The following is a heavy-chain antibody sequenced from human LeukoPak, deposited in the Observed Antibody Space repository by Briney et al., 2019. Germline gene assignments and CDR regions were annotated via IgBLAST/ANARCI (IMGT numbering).Heavy chain of an antibody. J-gene: IGHJ3*02. D-gene: IGHD3-3*01. CDR1: GFTFSSYS. CDR2: ISGSGGST. Sequence: PGGSLRLSCAASGFTFSSYSMNWVRQAPGKGLEWVSAISGSGGSTYYADSVKGRFTISRDNSKNTLYLQMNSLRAEDTAVYYCARDRIAFWSGYYTGIAAAFDIWGQGTMVTVSS. V-gene: IGHV3-23*01. CDR3: ARDRIAFWSGYYTGIAAAFDI.